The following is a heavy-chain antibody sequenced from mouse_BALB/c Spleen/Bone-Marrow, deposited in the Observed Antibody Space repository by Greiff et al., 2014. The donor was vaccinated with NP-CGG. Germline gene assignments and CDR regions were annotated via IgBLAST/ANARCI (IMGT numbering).Heavy chain of an antibody. Sequence: DLVKPGASVKLSCKASGYTFTSYWINWIKQRPGQGLEWIGRIAPGSGSTYYNEMFKGKATLTVDTSSSTAYIQLSSLSSEDSAVYFCARGYGNSAWFAYWGQETLVTVSA. CDR2: IAPGSGST. CDR3: ARGYGNSAWFAY. J-gene: IGHJ3*01. CDR1: GYTFTSYW. D-gene: IGHD2-10*02. V-gene: IGHV1S41*01.